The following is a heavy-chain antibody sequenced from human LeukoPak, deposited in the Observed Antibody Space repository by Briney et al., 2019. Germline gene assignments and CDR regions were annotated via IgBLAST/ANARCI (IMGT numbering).Heavy chain of an antibody. CDR3: ARTGDAAMGLLDAFDI. D-gene: IGHD2-2*01. J-gene: IGHJ3*02. V-gene: IGHV4-59*01. CDR1: GGSFSGYY. Sequence: SETLSLTCAVYGGSFSGYYWSWIRQPPGKGLEWIGYIYYSGSTNYNPSLKSRVTISVDTSKNQFSLKLSSVTAADTAVYYCARTGDAAMGLLDAFDIWGQGTMVTVSS. CDR2: IYYSGST.